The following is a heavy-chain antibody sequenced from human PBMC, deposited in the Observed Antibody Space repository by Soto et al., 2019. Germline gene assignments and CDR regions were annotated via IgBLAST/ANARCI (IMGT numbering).Heavy chain of an antibody. CDR1: GFTFGDRY. V-gene: IGHV3-11*01. J-gene: IGHJ6*02. D-gene: IGHD4-17*01. CDR3: ARNTKSAAGADYYGLDV. Sequence: PGGSLRLSCGTSGFTFGDRYMSWIRQAPGKGLEWVSYISSSGFTIYYADSVKGRFTISRDNANDSLYLQMNSLRAEDTAVYYCARNTKSAAGADYYGLDVWGHGTTVIVSS. CDR2: ISSSGFTI.